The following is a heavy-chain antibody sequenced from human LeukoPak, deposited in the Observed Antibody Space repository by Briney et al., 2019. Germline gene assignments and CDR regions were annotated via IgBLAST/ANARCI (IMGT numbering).Heavy chain of an antibody. CDR2: ISSSSSYI. CDR3: ARHRLRLDGYNYGFDY. Sequence: GGSLRLSCAASGFTFSSYSMNWVRQAPGKGLEWVSSISSSSSYIYYADSVKGRFTISRDNAKNSLYLQMNSLRAEDTAVYYCARHRLRLDGYNYGFDYWGQGTLVTVSS. D-gene: IGHD5-24*01. CDR1: GFTFSSYS. J-gene: IGHJ4*02. V-gene: IGHV3-21*01.